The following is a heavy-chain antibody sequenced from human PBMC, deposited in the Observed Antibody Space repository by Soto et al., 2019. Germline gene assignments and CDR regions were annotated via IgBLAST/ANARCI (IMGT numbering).Heavy chain of an antibody. CDR2: ISSSSTTI. CDR3: ASDLTYFRENYDSSG. V-gene: IGHV3-48*02. Sequence: EVQLVESGGGLVQPGGSLRLSCAASGFTFSSYSMSWVRQAPGKGLEWVSYISSSSTTIYYADSVKGRFTISRDNAQNSLYLQMNSLRDEDTAVYYCASDLTYFRENYDSSGWGQGTLVSVSS. J-gene: IGHJ4*02. D-gene: IGHD3-22*01. CDR1: GFTFSSYS.